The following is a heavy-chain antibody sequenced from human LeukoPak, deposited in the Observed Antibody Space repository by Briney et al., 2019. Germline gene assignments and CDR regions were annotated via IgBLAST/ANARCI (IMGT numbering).Heavy chain of an antibody. Sequence: APVKVSCKASGYTFTSYGISWVRQAPGQGLEWMGWISAYNGNTNYAQKLQGRVTMTTDTSTSTAYMELRSLRSDDTAVYYCARDLVQDDFWSGYYWEYYGMDVWGQGTTVTVSS. CDR3: ARDLVQDDFWSGYYWEYYGMDV. J-gene: IGHJ6*02. CDR2: ISAYNGNT. V-gene: IGHV1-18*01. CDR1: GYTFTSYG. D-gene: IGHD3-3*01.